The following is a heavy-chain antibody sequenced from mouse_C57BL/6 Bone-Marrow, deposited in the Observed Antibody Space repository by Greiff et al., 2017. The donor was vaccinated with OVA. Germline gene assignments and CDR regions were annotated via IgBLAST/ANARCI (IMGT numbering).Heavy chain of an antibody. CDR1: GYTFTSYW. V-gene: IGHV1-50*01. J-gene: IGHJ3*01. CDR3: ARAGVYYGSSYGFAY. D-gene: IGHD1-1*01. Sequence: QVQLQQPGAELVKPGASVKLSCKASGYTFTSYWMQWVKQRPGQGLEWIGEIDPSDSYTNYNQKFKGKATLTVETSSSTAYMQLSSLTSEDSAVYYGARAGVYYGSSYGFAYWGQGTLVTVSA. CDR2: IDPSDSYT.